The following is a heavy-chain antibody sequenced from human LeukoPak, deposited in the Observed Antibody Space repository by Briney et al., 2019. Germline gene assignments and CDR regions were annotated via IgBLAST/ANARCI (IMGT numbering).Heavy chain of an antibody. CDR2: IYYSGST. J-gene: IGHJ4*02. CDR1: GASVSSSNYY. CDR3: ARAAVAGGLFDY. V-gene: IGHV4-61*01. Sequence: ASETLSLTCTVSGASVSSSNYYWSWIRQPPGKGLEWVGSIYYSGSTNYNPSLKSRVTISVDTSKNQFSLKLSSVTAADTAVYYCARAAVAGGLFDYWGQGTLVTVSS. D-gene: IGHD6-19*01.